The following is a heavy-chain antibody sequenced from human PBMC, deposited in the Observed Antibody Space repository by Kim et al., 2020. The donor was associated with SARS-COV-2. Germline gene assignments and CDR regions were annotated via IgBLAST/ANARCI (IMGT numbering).Heavy chain of an antibody. V-gene: IGHV3-23*01. D-gene: IGHD1-26*01. J-gene: IGHJ4*02. CDR3: ARADGGVELTSAYY. CDR1: GFHFTSFV. CDR2: ISRSGDTT. Sequence: GGSLRLSCAASGFHFTSFVMTWVRQAPGKGLEWVSTISRSGDTTYYTDSVKGRFTISRDNSKNVLYLQMNSLRAEDTAIYYCARADGGVELTSAYYWGQGSLVTVSP.